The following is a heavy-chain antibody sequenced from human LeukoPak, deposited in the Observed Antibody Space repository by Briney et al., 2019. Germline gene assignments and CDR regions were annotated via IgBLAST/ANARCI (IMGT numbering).Heavy chain of an antibody. CDR3: ARGRDY. J-gene: IGHJ4*02. CDR1: GFTFSGYT. V-gene: IGHV3-48*02. Sequence: GGSLRLSCVASGFTFSGYTMNWVRQAPGKGLEWVSYISSGSSGIYYADSVKGRFTVSRDNANNSLYLQMNSLRDEDTGVYYCARGRDYWGEGTLVTVSS. CDR2: ISSGSSGI.